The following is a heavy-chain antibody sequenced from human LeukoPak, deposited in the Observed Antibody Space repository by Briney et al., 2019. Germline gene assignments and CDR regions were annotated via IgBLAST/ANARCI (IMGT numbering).Heavy chain of an antibody. J-gene: IGHJ3*02. CDR3: ARVVDSTRAFHI. D-gene: IGHD2-21*01. V-gene: IGHV3-66*01. Sequence: GGSLRLSCAASGFTVSNNFMSWVRQAPRQGLEWVSLISGGGGTYYAASVKGRFTISRGNSENSLYLQMNSLRPEDTAAYYCARVVDSTRAFHIWGQGTLVTVSS. CDR1: GFTVSNNF. CDR2: ISGGGGT.